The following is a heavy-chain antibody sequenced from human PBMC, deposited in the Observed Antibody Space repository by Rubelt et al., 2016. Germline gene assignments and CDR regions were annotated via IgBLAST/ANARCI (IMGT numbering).Heavy chain of an antibody. CDR2: INPNSGDT. D-gene: IGHD6-13*01. CDR3: ARELSSTWYKDF. V-gene: IGHV1-2*02. CDR1: GYSFTGYY. J-gene: IGHJ4*02. Sequence: QVQLVQSGAEVKKPGASVKVSCKASGYSFTGYYMHWVRQAPGQGLEWMGWINPNSGDTNFPQKFQGRVTMTMDTSSTTAYRGLSRLGSDDTAVYYCARELSSTWYKDFWGQGTLVTVSS.